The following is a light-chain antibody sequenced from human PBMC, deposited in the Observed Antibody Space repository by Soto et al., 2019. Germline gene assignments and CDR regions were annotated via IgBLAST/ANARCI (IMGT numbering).Light chain of an antibody. V-gene: IGKV1-5*03. Sequence: DLQMTQSPSTLSGSVGDRVTITCRASQTISSWLAWYQQKPGKAPKLLIYKASTLKSGVPSRFSGSGSGTEFTLTISSLQSEDFAVYYCQQYNNRPPWTFGQGTKVDI. CDR1: QTISSW. J-gene: IGKJ1*01. CDR2: KAS. CDR3: QQYNNRPPWT.